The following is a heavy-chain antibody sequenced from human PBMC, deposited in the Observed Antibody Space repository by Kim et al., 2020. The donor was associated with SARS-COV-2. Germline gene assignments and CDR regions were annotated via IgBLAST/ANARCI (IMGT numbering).Heavy chain of an antibody. CDR2: T. CDR3: ARSFRNAFDI. Sequence: TDYAVSVKSRIIINPDPTKNQFSLQLNSVTPEDTAVYYCARSFRNAFDIWGQGTMVTVSS. J-gene: IGHJ3*02. V-gene: IGHV6-1*01.